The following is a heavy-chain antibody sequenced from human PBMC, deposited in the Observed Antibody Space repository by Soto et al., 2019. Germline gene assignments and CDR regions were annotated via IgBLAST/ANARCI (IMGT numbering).Heavy chain of an antibody. CDR2: IYYSGST. D-gene: IGHD3-22*01. Sequence: SETLSLSCTVSGGSISSYYWSWIRQPPGKGLEWIGYIYYSGSTNYNPSLKSRVTISVDTSKNQFSLKLSSVTAPHTAVYYCARVGDTYYYDSSGSWFDPWGQGTLVNAS. CDR1: GGSISSYY. V-gene: IGHV4-59*01. J-gene: IGHJ5*02. CDR3: ARVGDTYYYDSSGSWFDP.